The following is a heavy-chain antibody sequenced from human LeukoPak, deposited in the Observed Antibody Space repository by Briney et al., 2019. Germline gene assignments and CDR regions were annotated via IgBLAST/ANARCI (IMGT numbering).Heavy chain of an antibody. CDR2: IKQDGSEE. Sequence: QSGGSLRLSCAASGFTFSSYAMSWVRQAPGKGLEWVANIKQDGSEEYYVDSVKGRFTISRDNAKNSVYVQMNNLRAEDTAVYYCARVRARQVRYSVYDAFDYWGQGSLVTVSS. CDR1: GFTFSSYA. CDR3: ARVRARQVRYSVYDAFDY. V-gene: IGHV3-7*04. J-gene: IGHJ4*02. D-gene: IGHD5/OR15-5a*01.